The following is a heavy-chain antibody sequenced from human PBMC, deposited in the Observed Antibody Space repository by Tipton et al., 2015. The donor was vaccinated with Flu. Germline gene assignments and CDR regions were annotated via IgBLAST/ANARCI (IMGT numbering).Heavy chain of an antibody. CDR1: GDSITGYY. J-gene: IGHJ4*02. CDR3: ARGLGGNNPY. D-gene: IGHD1-14*01. CDR2: FYHTGDT. Sequence: TLSLTCSVSGDSITGYYWSWIRQSPGKGLEWIGYFYHTGDTNYNLSLASRVTISVDMSTNQLSLHLRSVTAADTAVYYCARGLGGNNPYWGRGTLVTVSS. V-gene: IGHV4-59*01.